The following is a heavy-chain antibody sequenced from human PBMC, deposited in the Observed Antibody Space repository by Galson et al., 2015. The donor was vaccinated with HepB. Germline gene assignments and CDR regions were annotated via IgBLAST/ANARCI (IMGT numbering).Heavy chain of an antibody. D-gene: IGHD3-22*01. Sequence: SLRLSCAASGFTFSSYAMHWVRQAPGKGLEWVAVISYDGSNKYYADSVKGRFTISRDNSKNTLYLQMNSLRAEDTAVYYCARVPPYYYDSSGYSYYYYGMDVWGQGTTVTVSS. CDR1: GFTFSSYA. J-gene: IGHJ6*02. V-gene: IGHV3-30*04. CDR2: ISYDGSNK. CDR3: ARVPPYYYDSSGYSYYYYGMDV.